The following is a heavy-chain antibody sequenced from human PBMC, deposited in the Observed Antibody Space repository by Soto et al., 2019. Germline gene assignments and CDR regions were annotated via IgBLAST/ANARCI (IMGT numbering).Heavy chain of an antibody. Sequence: EVQLVESGGGLVQPGGSLKLSCAASGFTFSDSAIHWVRQTSGKGLEWVGRIRSKANNYATVYAASLEGRFTTSRDDAKNTAALQRNSLKTEDTAVHYCTRPNVCDYPTFDYWGQGTLVIVSS. CDR2: IRSKANNYAT. D-gene: IGHD4-17*01. CDR3: TRPNVCDYPTFDY. V-gene: IGHV3-73*02. CDR1: GFTFSDSA. J-gene: IGHJ4*02.